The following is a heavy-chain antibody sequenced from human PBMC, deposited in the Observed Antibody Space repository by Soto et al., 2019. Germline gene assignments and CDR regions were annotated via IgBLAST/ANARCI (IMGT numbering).Heavy chain of an antibody. V-gene: IGHV1-46*01. Sequence: QVQLVQHGAEVKRPGASVKVSCKASGYIFTNYYIHWVRQAPGQGLEWMAIINPLPTSGSTNYAQKFQGRVTVTRDTSTSTVYMELSSLRSEDTAIYYCGRDLAAAAYWGQGTLVTVSS. CDR2: INPLPTSGST. J-gene: IGHJ4*02. CDR1: GYIFTNYY. CDR3: GRDLAAAAY. D-gene: IGHD6-13*01.